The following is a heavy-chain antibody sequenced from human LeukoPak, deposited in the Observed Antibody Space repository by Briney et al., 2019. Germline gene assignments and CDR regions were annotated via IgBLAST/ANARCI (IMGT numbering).Heavy chain of an antibody. Sequence: SETLSLTCAVYGGSFSGYYWSWIRQPPGKGLEWIGEINHSGSTNYNPSLKSRATISVDTSKNQFSLKLSSVTAADTAVYYCARRLYSSSSLSYWGQGTLVTVSS. J-gene: IGHJ4*02. V-gene: IGHV4-34*01. D-gene: IGHD6-6*01. CDR2: INHSGST. CDR3: ARRLYSSSSLSY. CDR1: GGSFSGYY.